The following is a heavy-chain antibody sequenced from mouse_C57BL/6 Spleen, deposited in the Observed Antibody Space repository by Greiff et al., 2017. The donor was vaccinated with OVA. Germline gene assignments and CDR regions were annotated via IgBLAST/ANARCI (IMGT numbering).Heavy chain of an antibody. CDR3: ARYHGNYFYYAMDY. V-gene: IGHV7-3*01. CDR2: IRNKANGYTT. CDR1: GFTFTDYY. D-gene: IGHD2-1*01. Sequence: EVKVVESGGGLVQPGGSLSLSCAASGFTFTDYYMSWVRQPPGKALEWLGFIRNKANGYTTEYSASVKGRFTISRDNSQSILYLQMNALRAEDSATYYCARYHGNYFYYAMDYWGQGTSVTVSS. J-gene: IGHJ4*01.